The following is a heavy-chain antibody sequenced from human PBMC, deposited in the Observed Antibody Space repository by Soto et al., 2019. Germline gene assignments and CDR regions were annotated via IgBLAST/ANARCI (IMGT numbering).Heavy chain of an antibody. CDR3: ARRLYYDSSGFEGGGMDV. Sequence: SETLSLTCAFSGGSISSGGYSWSWIRQPPGKGLEWIGYMYHSGSTYYNPSLKSRVTISIDRSKNQFSLKLSSVTAADTAVYYCARRLYYDSSGFEGGGMDVWGQGTTVTVS. CDR2: MYHSGST. J-gene: IGHJ6*02. V-gene: IGHV4-30-2*01. CDR1: GGSISSGGYS. D-gene: IGHD3-22*01.